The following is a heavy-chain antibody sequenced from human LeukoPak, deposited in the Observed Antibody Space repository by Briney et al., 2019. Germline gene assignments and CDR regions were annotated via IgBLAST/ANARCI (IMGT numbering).Heavy chain of an antibody. CDR1: GFTFSSHW. D-gene: IGHD2-2*01. Sequence: GGSLRLSCAASGFTFSSHWMYWVRQAPGKGLEWVASIKPDGSERFYVDSVKGRFTISRDNAKNSLYLQMNSLRAEDTAVYYCTRIIVEVPGVSDYCDYWGPGTLVTVSS. CDR3: TRIIVEVPGVSDYCDY. J-gene: IGHJ4*02. CDR2: IKPDGSER. V-gene: IGHV3-7*05.